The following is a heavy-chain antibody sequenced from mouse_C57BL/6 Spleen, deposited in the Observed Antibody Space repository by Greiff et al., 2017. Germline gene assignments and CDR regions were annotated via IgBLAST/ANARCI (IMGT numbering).Heavy chain of an antibody. D-gene: IGHD2-3*01. CDR1: GYTFTSYW. Sequence: QVQLQQPGAELVKPGASVKLSCKASGYTFTSYWMHWVKQRPGQGLEWIGMIHPNSGSTNYNEKFKSKATLTVDKSSSTAYMQLSSLTSEDSAVYYYARPTLYDGYYEGFAYWGQGTLVTVSA. J-gene: IGHJ3*01. CDR3: ARPTLYDGYYEGFAY. V-gene: IGHV1-64*01. CDR2: IHPNSGST.